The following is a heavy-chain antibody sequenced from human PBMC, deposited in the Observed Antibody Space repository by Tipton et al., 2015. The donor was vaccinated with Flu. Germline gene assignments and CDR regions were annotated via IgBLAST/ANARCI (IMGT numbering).Heavy chain of an antibody. CDR1: GGSFSDWH. CDR3: VRPDAGFTLSV. J-gene: IGHJ3*01. V-gene: IGHV4-34*01. Sequence: TLSLTCAVYGGSFSDWHWTWIRQPPGKGLEFIGETDHSRNTKYNPSLKSRVAMSVDTSKSQFSLGVSSVTAADTAVYYCVRPDAGFTLSVWGQGTVVTVSP. CDR2: TDHSRNT. D-gene: IGHD3-10*02.